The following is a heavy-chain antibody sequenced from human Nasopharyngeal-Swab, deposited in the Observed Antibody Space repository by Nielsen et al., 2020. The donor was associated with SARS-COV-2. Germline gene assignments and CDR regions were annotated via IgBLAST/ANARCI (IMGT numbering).Heavy chain of an antibody. D-gene: IGHD6-19*01. Sequence: ASVKVSCKASGYTFIIYYMHWVRQAPGQGLEWMGLIHPSGGRTIYSQKFQGRVSMTRDTSTSTVYMELSSLTSEDTAMYYCARDLSDVTVAVSGTVGFDCWGQGTLVTVSS. CDR2: IHPSGGRT. CDR3: ARDLSDVTVAVSGTVGFDC. V-gene: IGHV1-46*01. CDR1: GYTFIIYY. J-gene: IGHJ4*02.